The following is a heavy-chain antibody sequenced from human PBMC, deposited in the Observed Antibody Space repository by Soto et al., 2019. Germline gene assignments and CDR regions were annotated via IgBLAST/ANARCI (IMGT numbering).Heavy chain of an antibody. V-gene: IGHV1-18*01. D-gene: IGHD6-19*01. CDR3: ARGSPHDY. CDR1: GYTFSTYG. CDR2: LSVYNGNT. J-gene: IGHJ4*02. Sequence: QVQLVQSGAEVKKPGASVKVSCKASGYTFSTYGISWVRQAPGQGLEWMGWLSVYNGNTYYAQKFQGRVTVTTDTSTTTAYMELSSLRSDDPAVYYCARGSPHDYCGQGTLVTVSS.